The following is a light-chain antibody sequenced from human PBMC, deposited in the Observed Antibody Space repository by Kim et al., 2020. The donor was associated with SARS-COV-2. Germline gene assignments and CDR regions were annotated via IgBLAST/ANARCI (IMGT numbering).Light chain of an antibody. CDR3: QQYLSFPPT. Sequence: DIQMTQSPSTLSASVGDRVTVTCRASQNINKWLAWYQQKPGKAPELLISGASTSATGVPSRFSGSGFGTDFTLTISSLQPDDLATYFCQQYLSFPPTFGGGTKLEI. J-gene: IGKJ4*01. V-gene: IGKV1-5*03. CDR2: GAS. CDR1: QNINKW.